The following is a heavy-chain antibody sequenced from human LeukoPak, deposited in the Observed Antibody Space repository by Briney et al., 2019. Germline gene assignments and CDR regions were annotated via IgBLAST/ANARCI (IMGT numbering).Heavy chain of an antibody. CDR2: INHSGST. J-gene: IGHJ4*02. Sequence: RSSETLSLTCAVYGGSFSGYYWSWIRQPPGKGLEWIGEINHSGSTNYNPSLKSRVTISVDTSKNQFSLKLSSVTAADTAVYYCARGRDEWLLRRYYFDYWGQGTLVTVSS. D-gene: IGHD5-12*01. CDR1: GGSFSGYY. CDR3: ARGRDEWLLRRYYFDY. V-gene: IGHV4-34*01.